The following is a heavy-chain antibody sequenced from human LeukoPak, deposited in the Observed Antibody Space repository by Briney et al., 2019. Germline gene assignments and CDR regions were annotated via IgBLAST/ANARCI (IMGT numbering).Heavy chain of an antibody. CDR2: IYYSGST. D-gene: IGHD3-3*01. V-gene: IGHV4-59*01. CDR1: GGSISSYY. J-gene: IGHJ4*02. CDR3: ARQFWSGDNFDC. Sequence: SETLSLTCTVSGGSISSYYWSWIRQPPGKGLEWIGYIYYSGSTNYNPSLKSRVTISVDTSKNQFSLKLSSVTAADTAVYYCARQFWSGDNFDCWGQGTLVTVSS.